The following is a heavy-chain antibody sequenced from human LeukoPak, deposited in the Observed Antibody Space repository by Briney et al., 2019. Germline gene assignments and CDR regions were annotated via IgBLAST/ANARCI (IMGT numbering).Heavy chain of an antibody. D-gene: IGHD6-13*01. J-gene: IGHJ4*02. Sequence: SETLSLTCSVSAGSISSTTYYWGWIRQPPGKGLEWIGNIYYSGNTHYNASLKSRVTMSADTSKNQVYLKLTCVTAADTAVYYCARGVEQQHDHWGQGTLVTVSS. CDR1: AGSISSTTYY. CDR3: ARGVEQQHDH. CDR2: IYYSGNT. V-gene: IGHV4-39*07.